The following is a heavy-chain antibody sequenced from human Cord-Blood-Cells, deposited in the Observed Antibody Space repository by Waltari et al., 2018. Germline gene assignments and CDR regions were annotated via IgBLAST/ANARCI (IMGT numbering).Heavy chain of an antibody. V-gene: IGHV4-39*01. D-gene: IGHD6-19*01. Sequence: QLQLQESGPGLVKPSETLSLTCTVSGGSISSSSYYWGWIRQPPGKGLEWSGSIYYCGSTYHTPSLKSRVTISVDTSKNQFSLKLSSVTAADTAVYYCARGPLRPAMYSSGWYDAFDIWGQGTMVTVSS. CDR3: ARGPLRPAMYSSGWYDAFDI. J-gene: IGHJ3*02. CDR2: IYYCGST. CDR1: GGSISSSSYY.